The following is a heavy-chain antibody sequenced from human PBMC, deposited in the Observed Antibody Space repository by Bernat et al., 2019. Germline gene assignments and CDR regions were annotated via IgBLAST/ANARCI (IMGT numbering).Heavy chain of an antibody. D-gene: IGHD1/OR15-1a*01. V-gene: IGHV4-34*01. CDR1: GFTFSDYY. Sequence: QVQLVESGGGLVKPGGSLRLSCAASGFTFSDYYMSWIRQAPGKGLEWIGEINHSGSTNYNPSRKSRVTISVDTSKNQFSLKLSSVTAADTAVYYCARGGSNKSGPGHYFDYWGQGTLVTVSS. J-gene: IGHJ4*02. CDR3: ARGGSNKSGPGHYFDY. CDR2: INHSGST.